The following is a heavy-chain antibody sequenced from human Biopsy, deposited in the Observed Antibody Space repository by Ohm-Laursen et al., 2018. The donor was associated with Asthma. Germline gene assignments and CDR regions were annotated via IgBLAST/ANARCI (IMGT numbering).Heavy chain of an antibody. J-gene: IGHJ4*02. D-gene: IGHD2-2*01. CDR2: INSVFGTT. V-gene: IGHV1-69*13. CDR3: ARKAGSCISRTCYSLDF. Sequence: SVKVSCKSLGGTFNTYVIGWVRQAPGKGLKWMGGINSVFGTTTYPQKFQDRVTITADDSTSTVYMELSSLRSEDTAVYYCARKAGSCISRTCYSLDFWGQGTLVTVSS. CDR1: GGTFNTYV.